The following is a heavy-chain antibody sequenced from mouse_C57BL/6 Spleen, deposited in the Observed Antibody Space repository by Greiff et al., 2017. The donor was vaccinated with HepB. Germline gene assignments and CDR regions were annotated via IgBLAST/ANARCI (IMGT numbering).Heavy chain of an antibody. CDR1: GYTFTDYY. Sequence: VQLQQSGPELVKPGASVKISCKASGYTFTDYYMNWVKQSHGKSLEWIGDINPNNGGTSYNQKFKGKATLTVDKSSSTAYMELRSLTSEDSAVYYCARSVYYDYDAMDYWGQGTSVTVSS. J-gene: IGHJ4*01. V-gene: IGHV1-26*01. CDR2: INPNNGGT. D-gene: IGHD2-1*01. CDR3: ARSVYYDYDAMDY.